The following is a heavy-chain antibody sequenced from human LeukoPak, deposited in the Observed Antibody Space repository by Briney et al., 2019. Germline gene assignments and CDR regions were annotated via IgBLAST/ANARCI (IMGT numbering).Heavy chain of an antibody. CDR3: ARSSSSWYPSDAFDI. Sequence: PGGSLRLSCAASGFTFSSYGVHWVRQAPGKGLEWVAVISYDGSNKYYADSVKGRFTISRDNSKNTLYLQMNSLRAEDTAVYYCARSSSSWYPSDAFDIRGQGTMVTVSS. V-gene: IGHV3-30*03. CDR2: ISYDGSNK. J-gene: IGHJ3*02. D-gene: IGHD6-13*01. CDR1: GFTFSSYG.